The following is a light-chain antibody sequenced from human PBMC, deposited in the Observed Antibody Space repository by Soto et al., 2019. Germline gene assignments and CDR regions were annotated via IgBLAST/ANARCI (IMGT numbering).Light chain of an antibody. Sequence: DIQMTQSPXSLSASVGDSVTISCRASQSVSSYLNWYQQQPGKVPKLLIYAASTLQSGVPSRFSGSGSGTDFTLTISSLQPEDFATYYCQQSYSTPLTFGGGTKVDIK. CDR3: QQSYSTPLT. J-gene: IGKJ4*01. V-gene: IGKV1-39*01. CDR1: QSVSSY. CDR2: AAS.